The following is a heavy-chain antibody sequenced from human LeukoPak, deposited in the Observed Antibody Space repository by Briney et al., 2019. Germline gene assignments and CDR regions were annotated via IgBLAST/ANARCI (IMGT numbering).Heavy chain of an antibody. J-gene: IGHJ4*02. V-gene: IGHV5-51*01. D-gene: IGHD3-10*01. Sequence: PGESLKISCKGSGYSFTSYWIGWVRQMPGKGLEWMGIIYPGDSDTRYSPSFQGQVTISADESISTAYLQWSSLKASDTAMYYCARHGSGSYSRRWVDYWGQGTLVTVSS. CDR1: GYSFTSYW. CDR3: ARHGSGSYSRRWVDY. CDR2: IYPGDSDT.